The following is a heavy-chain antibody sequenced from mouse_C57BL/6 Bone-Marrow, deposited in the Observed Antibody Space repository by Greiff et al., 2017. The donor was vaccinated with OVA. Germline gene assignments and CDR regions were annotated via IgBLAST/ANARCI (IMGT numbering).Heavy chain of an antibody. CDR2: IYPRSGNT. CDR3: AREYYSNYWYFDV. Sequence: VQLQQSGAELARPGASVKLSCKASGYTFTSYGISWVKQRTGQGLEWIGEIYPRSGNTYYNEKFKGKATLTADKSSSTAYMELRSLTSEDSAVYFCAREYYSNYWYFDVCGTGTTVTVSS. D-gene: IGHD2-5*01. V-gene: IGHV1-81*01. J-gene: IGHJ1*03. CDR1: GYTFTSYG.